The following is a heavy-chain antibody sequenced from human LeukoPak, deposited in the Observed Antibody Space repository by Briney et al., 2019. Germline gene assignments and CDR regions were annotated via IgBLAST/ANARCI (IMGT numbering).Heavy chain of an antibody. CDR2: IIPIFGTA. J-gene: IGHJ4*02. Sequence: SVKVSCKASGGTFGSYAISWVRQAPGQGLEWMGGIIPIFGTANYAQKFQGRVTITADESTSTAYMELSSLRSEDTAVYYCARDRRVANYFDYWGQGTLVTVSS. V-gene: IGHV1-69*13. D-gene: IGHD2-15*01. CDR1: GGTFGSYA. CDR3: ARDRRVANYFDY.